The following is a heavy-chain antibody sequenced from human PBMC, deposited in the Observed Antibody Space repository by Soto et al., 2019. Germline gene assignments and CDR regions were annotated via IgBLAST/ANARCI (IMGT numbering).Heavy chain of an antibody. J-gene: IGHJ4*02. D-gene: IGHD1-20*01. Sequence: SETLSLTCAVYGGSFSGYYWSWISQTPGKGLEWIGEINHSGSTNYNPSLKSRVTISVDTSKNQFSLKLSSVTAADTAVYYCARGRRAITANHSAIDYWGQGTLVTVSS. CDR2: INHSGST. CDR1: GGSFSGYY. V-gene: IGHV4-34*01. CDR3: ARGRRAITANHSAIDY.